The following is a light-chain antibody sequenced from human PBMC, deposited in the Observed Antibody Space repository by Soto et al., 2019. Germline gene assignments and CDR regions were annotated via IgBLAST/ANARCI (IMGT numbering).Light chain of an antibody. CDR3: QQYNNWPLT. CDR2: GAS. V-gene: IGKV3-15*01. J-gene: IGKJ4*01. Sequence: EIVMTQSPATLSVSPGERPTLSCRASQSVSSNLAWYQQKPGQPPRLLIYGASTRATGIPDRFSGSGSGTEFTLTISSLQSEDFEVYYCQQYNNWPLTFGGGTKVEIK. CDR1: QSVSSN.